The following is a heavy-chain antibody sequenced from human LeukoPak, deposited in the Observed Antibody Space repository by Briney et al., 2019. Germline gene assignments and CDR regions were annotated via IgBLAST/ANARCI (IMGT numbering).Heavy chain of an antibody. J-gene: IGHJ5*02. CDR3: AREYSSGWKNWFAP. Sequence: GGSLRLSCAASGFTFSSYAMSWVRQAPGKGLEWVGVISYDGSEKYYADSVRGRFTISRDNSKNTLYLQMSSLRPDDMAVYYCAREYSSGWKNWFAPWGQGTLVTVSS. V-gene: IGHV3-30*04. CDR2: ISYDGSEK. D-gene: IGHD6-19*01. CDR1: GFTFSSYA.